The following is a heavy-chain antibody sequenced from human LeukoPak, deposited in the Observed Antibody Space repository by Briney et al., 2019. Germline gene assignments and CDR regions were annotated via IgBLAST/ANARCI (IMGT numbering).Heavy chain of an antibody. V-gene: IGHV4-34*01. Sequence: SETLSLTCAVYGGSFSGYYWSWIRQPPGKGLAWIGEINHSGSTNYNPSLKSRVTISVDTSKNQFSLKLSSVTAADTAVYYCARRGRRIVLMVYAPNWFDPWGQGTLVTVSS. CDR1: GGSFSGYY. J-gene: IGHJ5*02. CDR3: ARRGRRIVLMVYAPNWFDP. D-gene: IGHD2-8*01. CDR2: INHSGST.